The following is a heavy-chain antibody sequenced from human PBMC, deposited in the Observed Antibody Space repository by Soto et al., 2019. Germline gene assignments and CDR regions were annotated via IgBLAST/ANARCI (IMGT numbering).Heavy chain of an antibody. CDR1: GFTFSSYE. CDR3: AKDIRGYYYGMDV. CDR2: ISWNSGSI. V-gene: IGHV3-9*01. Sequence: GGSLRLSCAASGFTFSSYEMNWVRQAPGKGLEWVSGISWNSGSIGYADSVKGRFTISRDNAKNSLYLQMNSLRAEDTALYYCAKDIRGYYYGMDVWGQGTTVTVSS. J-gene: IGHJ6*02.